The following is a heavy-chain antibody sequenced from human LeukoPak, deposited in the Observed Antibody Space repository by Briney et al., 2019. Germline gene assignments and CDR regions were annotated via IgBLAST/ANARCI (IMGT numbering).Heavy chain of an antibody. J-gene: IGHJ5*02. CDR1: GGSFSGYY. V-gene: IGHV4-34*01. CDR2: ITQSGST. CDR3: ARTILRITMIVVVAAAENWFDP. D-gene: IGHD3-22*01. Sequence: SETLSLTCAVYGGSFSGYYWSWIRQPPGKGLEWIGEITQSGSTNYNPSLKSRVTISIDTSRNQFSLKLSSVTAADTAVYYCARTILRITMIVVVAAAENWFDPWGQGTLVTVSS.